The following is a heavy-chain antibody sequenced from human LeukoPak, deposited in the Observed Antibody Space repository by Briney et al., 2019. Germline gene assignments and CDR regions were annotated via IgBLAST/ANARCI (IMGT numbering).Heavy chain of an antibody. Sequence: GGSPRLSCAASGFTFSSNGMHWVRQAPGKGVEWVAVMWNDGITGKYADSVRGRFSVSRDNSKNTVYLQMDSLRADDTSVYYCAREGSGWSSVYWGQGTLVTVSS. D-gene: IGHD6-19*01. J-gene: IGHJ4*02. CDR1: GFTFSSNG. V-gene: IGHV3-33*08. CDR2: MWNDGITG. CDR3: AREGSGWSSVY.